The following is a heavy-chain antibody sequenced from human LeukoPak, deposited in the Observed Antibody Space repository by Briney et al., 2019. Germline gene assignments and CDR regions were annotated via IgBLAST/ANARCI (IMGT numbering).Heavy chain of an antibody. CDR1: GGSISSYY. CDR3: ARNNYDFWSGYSDAGYYYYYMDV. J-gene: IGHJ6*03. V-gene: IGHV4-59*01. CDR2: IYYSGST. Sequence: SETLSLTCTVSGGSISSYYWNWIRQPPGKGLEWIGYIYYSGSTNYNPSLKSRVTISVDTSKNQFSLTLSSVTAADTAVYYCARNNYDFWSGYSDAGYYYYYMDVWGKGTTVTVSS. D-gene: IGHD3-3*01.